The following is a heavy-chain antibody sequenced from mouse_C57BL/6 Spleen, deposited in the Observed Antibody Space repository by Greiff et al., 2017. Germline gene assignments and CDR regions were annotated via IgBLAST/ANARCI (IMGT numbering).Heavy chain of an antibody. V-gene: IGHV5-9-1*02. D-gene: IGHD2-4*01. CDR2: SSSGGDYI. Sequence: EVQGVESGEGLVKPGGSLKLSCAASGFTFSSYAMSWVRQTPEKRLEWVAYSSSGGDYINYADTVKGRFTISRDNARNTLYLQMSSLKSEDTAMYYCTRDYDDGSFAYWGQGTLVTVS. CDR3: TRDYDDGSFAY. CDR1: GFTFSSYA. J-gene: IGHJ3*01.